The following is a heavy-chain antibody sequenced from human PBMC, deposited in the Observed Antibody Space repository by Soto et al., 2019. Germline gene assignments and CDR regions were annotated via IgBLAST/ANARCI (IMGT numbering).Heavy chain of an antibody. CDR1: GGSFSGYY. Sequence: PSETLSLTCAVYGGSFSGYYWSWIRQPPGKGLEWIGEINHSGSTNYNPSLKSRVTISVDTSKNQFSLKLSSVTAADTAVYYCARGRLYNWFDPWGQGTLVTVSS. V-gene: IGHV4-34*01. J-gene: IGHJ5*02. CDR2: INHSGST. CDR3: ARGRLYNWFDP.